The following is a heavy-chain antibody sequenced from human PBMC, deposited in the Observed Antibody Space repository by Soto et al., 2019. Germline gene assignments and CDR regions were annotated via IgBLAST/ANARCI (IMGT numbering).Heavy chain of an antibody. Sequence: GESLKISCKGSGYSFNKYWIGWVRQMPGKGLEWMGVIYPGDSDTRYSPSFQGQVTISADKSISTAYLQWSSLKASDTAMYYCARPREAGKNYYGVDVWGQGTTVTVSS. CDR1: GYSFNKYW. J-gene: IGHJ6*02. V-gene: IGHV5-51*01. CDR2: IYPGDSDT. D-gene: IGHD6-19*01. CDR3: ARPREAGKNYYGVDV.